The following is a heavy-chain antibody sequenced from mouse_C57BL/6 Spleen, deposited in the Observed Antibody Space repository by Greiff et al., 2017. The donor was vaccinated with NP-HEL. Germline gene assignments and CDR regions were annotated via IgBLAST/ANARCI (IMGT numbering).Heavy chain of an antibody. Sequence: DVKLVESEGGLVQPGSSMKLSCTASGFTFSDYYMAWVRQVPEKGLEWVANINYDGSSTYYLDSLKSRFIISRDNAKNILYLQMSSLKSEDTATYYCAREQGDDYEGTYYLDYWGQGTTLTVSS. CDR1: GFTFSDYY. D-gene: IGHD2-4*01. V-gene: IGHV5-16*01. J-gene: IGHJ2*01. CDR3: AREQGDDYEGTYYLDY. CDR2: INYDGSST.